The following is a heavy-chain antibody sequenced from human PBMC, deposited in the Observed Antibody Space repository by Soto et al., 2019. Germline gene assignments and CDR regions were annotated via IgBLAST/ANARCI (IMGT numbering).Heavy chain of an antibody. D-gene: IGHD3-10*01. CDR3: ARGGITMVRGASNWFDP. CDR1: GGSISSGDYY. Sequence: SETLSLTCTVSGGSISSGDYYWSWIRQPPGKGLEWIGYIYYSGSTYYNPSLKSRVTISVDTSKNQFSLKLSSVTAADTAVYYCARGGITMVRGASNWFDPWGQGTLVTVSS. CDR2: IYYSGST. J-gene: IGHJ5*02. V-gene: IGHV4-30-4*01.